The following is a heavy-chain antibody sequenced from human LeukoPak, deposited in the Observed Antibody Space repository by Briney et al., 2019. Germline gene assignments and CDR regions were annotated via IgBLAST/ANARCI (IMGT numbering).Heavy chain of an antibody. D-gene: IGHD6-13*01. Sequence: GESLKISCKGSGYSFINYWISWVRQMPGKGLEWVGTIAPSDSYTNYSPSFKGHVTISADKSINTAYLQWSSLKASDTAMYYCARHLRAYSSSWYFDYWGQGTLVTVSS. CDR1: GYSFINYW. CDR3: ARHLRAYSSSWYFDY. V-gene: IGHV5-10-1*01. CDR2: IAPSDSYT. J-gene: IGHJ4*02.